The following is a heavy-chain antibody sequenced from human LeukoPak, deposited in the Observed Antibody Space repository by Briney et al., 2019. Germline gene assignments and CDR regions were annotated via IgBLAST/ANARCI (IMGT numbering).Heavy chain of an antibody. D-gene: IGHD1-26*01. Sequence: ASVKVSCKASGYTFTSYGISWVRQAPGQGLEWMGWISAYNGNTNYAQKLQGRVTMTTDTSTSTAYMELRSLRSDDTAVYYCAREPAVGAIRSDAFDIWGQGTMVTVSS. V-gene: IGHV1-18*01. CDR3: AREPAVGAIRSDAFDI. CDR2: ISAYNGNT. J-gene: IGHJ3*02. CDR1: GYTFTSYG.